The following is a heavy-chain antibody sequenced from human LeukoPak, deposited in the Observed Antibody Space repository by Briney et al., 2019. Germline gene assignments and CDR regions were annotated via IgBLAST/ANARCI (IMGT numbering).Heavy chain of an antibody. V-gene: IGHV1-18*01. Sequence: GASVKVSCKASGYTFTSYGISWVRQAPGQGLEWMGWISAYNGNTNYAQKLQGRVTMTTDTSTSTAYMELRSLRSDDTAVYYCARGSEVVTQTDDAFDIWGQGTMVTVSS. CDR3: ARGSEVVTQTDDAFDI. D-gene: IGHD2-2*01. CDR2: ISAYNGNT. CDR1: GYTFTSYG. J-gene: IGHJ3*02.